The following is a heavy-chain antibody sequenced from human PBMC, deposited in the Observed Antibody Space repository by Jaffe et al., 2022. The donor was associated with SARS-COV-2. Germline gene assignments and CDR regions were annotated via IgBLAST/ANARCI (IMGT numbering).Heavy chain of an antibody. CDR2: IKQDGSET. CDR3: ARGRWSGASYCFDS. CDR1: GFICSRFQ. D-gene: IGHD3-3*01. V-gene: IGHV3-7*01. Sequence: EVQLVESGGGLVQPGGSLRLSCAASGFICSRFQMTWVRQAPGKGLEWVANIKQDGSETYYVDSVKGRFTISRDNAENSLYLQMHSLRAEDTAVYYCARGRWSGASYCFDSWGQGSLVTVSS. J-gene: IGHJ4*02.